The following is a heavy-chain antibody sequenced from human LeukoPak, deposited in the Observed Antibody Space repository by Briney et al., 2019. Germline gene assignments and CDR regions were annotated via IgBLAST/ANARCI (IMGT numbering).Heavy chain of an antibody. Sequence: ASVKVSCTASGYTFTGYYMHWVRQAPGQGLEWMGWINPNSGGTNYAQKFQGRVTMTRDTSISTAYMELSRLRSDDTAAYYCARDGQWLVLAGPDYWGQGTLVTVSS. V-gene: IGHV1-2*02. J-gene: IGHJ4*02. CDR3: ARDGQWLVLAGPDY. D-gene: IGHD6-19*01. CDR2: INPNSGGT. CDR1: GYTFTGYY.